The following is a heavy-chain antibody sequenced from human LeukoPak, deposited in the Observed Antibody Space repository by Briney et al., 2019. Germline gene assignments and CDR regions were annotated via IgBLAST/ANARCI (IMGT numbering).Heavy chain of an antibody. CDR3: ARDFSTGDAFDI. D-gene: IGHD3/OR15-3a*01. Sequence: ASVKVSCKAYRYTFASQTIHWVRQAPGQRLEWMGWINAGNANTKLSLKFQDRLTISRDTSASTAYMELNSLRSEDTAIYYCARDFSTGDAFDIWGQGTMVTVSS. V-gene: IGHV1-3*01. J-gene: IGHJ3*02. CDR1: RYTFASQT. CDR2: INAGNANT.